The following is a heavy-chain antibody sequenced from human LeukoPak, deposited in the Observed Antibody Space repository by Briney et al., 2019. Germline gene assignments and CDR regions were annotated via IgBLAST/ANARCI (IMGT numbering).Heavy chain of an antibody. CDR2: IRYDGSNK. Sequence: GGTLRLSCAASGFTFSSYGMHWGRQAPGKGLEWVAFIRYDGSNKYYADSVKGRFTISRDNSKNTLYLQMNSLRAEDTAVYYCAKDMGYGDYGGLDYWGQGTLVTVSS. CDR1: GFTFSSYG. CDR3: AKDMGYGDYGGLDY. V-gene: IGHV3-30*02. J-gene: IGHJ4*02. D-gene: IGHD4-17*01.